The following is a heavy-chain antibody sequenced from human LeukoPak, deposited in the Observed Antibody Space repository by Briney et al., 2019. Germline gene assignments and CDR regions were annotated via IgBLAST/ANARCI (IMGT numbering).Heavy chain of an antibody. CDR2: IYHSGST. V-gene: IGHV4-30-2*01. CDR1: GGSISSGGYS. J-gene: IGHJ3*02. D-gene: IGHD1-26*01. CDR3: ATAESGQKRMAFDN. Sequence: SQTLSLTCAVSGGSISSGGYSWSWIRQPPGKGLEWIGYIYHSGSTYYNPSLKSRVTISVDRSKNQFSLKLRSVTAADTAMYFCATAESGQKRMAFDNWGQGTMVTVSS.